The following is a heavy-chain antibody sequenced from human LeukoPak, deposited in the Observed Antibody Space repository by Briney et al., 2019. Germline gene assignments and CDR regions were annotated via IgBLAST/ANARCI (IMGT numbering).Heavy chain of an antibody. CDR3: ASSYSGSYNDAFDI. Sequence: SSETLSLTCTVSGGSISSYYWNWIRRPTGKGLEWIGYIYYSGSTNYNPSLKSRVTMSVDTSKNQFSLKLSSVTAADTAVYYCASSYSGSYNDAFDIWGQGTMVTVSS. V-gene: IGHV4-59*01. J-gene: IGHJ3*02. CDR2: IYYSGST. CDR1: GGSISSYY. D-gene: IGHD1-26*01.